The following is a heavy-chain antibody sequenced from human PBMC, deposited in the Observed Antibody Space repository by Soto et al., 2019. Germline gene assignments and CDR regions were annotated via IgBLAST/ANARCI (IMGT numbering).Heavy chain of an antibody. V-gene: IGHV3-23*01. J-gene: IGHJ6*02. Sequence: PGGSLRLSCAASGFTFSSYARSWVRQAPGKGLEWVSAISGSGGSTYYADSVKGRFTISRDNSKNTLYLQMNSLRAEDTAVYYCAKGYCSSTSCYPNYYYYGMDVWGQGTTVTVSS. CDR3: AKGYCSSTSCYPNYYYYGMDV. D-gene: IGHD2-2*01. CDR2: ISGSGGST. CDR1: GFTFSSYA.